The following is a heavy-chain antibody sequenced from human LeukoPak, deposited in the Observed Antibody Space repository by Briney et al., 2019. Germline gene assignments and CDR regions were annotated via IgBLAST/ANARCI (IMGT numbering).Heavy chain of an antibody. CDR2: INHSGST. Sequence: PSETLSLTCAVYGGSFSGYYWSWIRQPPGKGLEWIGEINHSGSTNYNPSLKSRVTISVDTSKNQFSLKLSSVTAADTAVYYCARGPAYTYDFWSGYRYWGQGTLVTVSS. D-gene: IGHD3-3*01. CDR3: ARGPAYTYDFWSGYRY. J-gene: IGHJ4*02. CDR1: GGSFSGYY. V-gene: IGHV4-34*01.